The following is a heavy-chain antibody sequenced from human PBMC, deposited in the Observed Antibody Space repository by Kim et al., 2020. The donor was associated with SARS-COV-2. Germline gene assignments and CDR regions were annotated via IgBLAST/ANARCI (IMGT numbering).Heavy chain of an antibody. V-gene: IGHV4-34*01. CDR2: INHSGST. J-gene: IGHJ4*02. CDR1: GGSFSGYY. CDR3: ARTRRGYDYVWGSYRPYYFDY. Sequence: TLSLTCAVYGGSFSGYYWSWIRQPPGKGLEWIGEINHSGSTNYNPSLKSRVTISVDTSKNQFSLKLSSVTAADTAVYYCARTRRGYDYVWGSYRPYYFDYWGQGTLVTVSS. D-gene: IGHD3-16*02.